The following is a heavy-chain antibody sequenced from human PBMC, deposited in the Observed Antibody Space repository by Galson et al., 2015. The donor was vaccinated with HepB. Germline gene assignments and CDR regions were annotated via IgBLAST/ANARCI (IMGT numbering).Heavy chain of an antibody. V-gene: IGHV3-23*01. CDR2: ISGSGTT. CDR1: GFTFWSFA. D-gene: IGHD2-15*01. Sequence: SLRLSCAASGFTFWSFAMTWVRQAPGKGLEWVSGISGSGTTYYADSAKGRFTISRDNSKNTLYLQMSSLRAEDTAVYYCARFRITEGQNEMNYFDYWGQGTLVTVSS. J-gene: IGHJ4*02. CDR3: ARFRITEGQNEMNYFDY.